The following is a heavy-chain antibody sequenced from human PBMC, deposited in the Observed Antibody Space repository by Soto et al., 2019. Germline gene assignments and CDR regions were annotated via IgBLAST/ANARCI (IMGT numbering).Heavy chain of an antibody. V-gene: IGHV3-21*01. Sequence: EVQLVESGGGLVKPGGSLRLSCAASGFTFSSYTMNWVRQASGKGLEWVSFISSSGTYTYYADSLKGRFTISRDNAKDSLYLQMNSLRAEDTAVYYCARKKGDTFDIWGQGTMVTVSS. CDR3: ARKKGDTFDI. CDR1: GFTFSSYT. J-gene: IGHJ3*02. CDR2: ISSSGTYT.